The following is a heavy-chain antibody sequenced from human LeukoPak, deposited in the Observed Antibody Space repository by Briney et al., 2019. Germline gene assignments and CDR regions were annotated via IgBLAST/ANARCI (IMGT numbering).Heavy chain of an antibody. CDR3: ARAVSGRFDY. V-gene: IGHV4-59*08. CDR1: GGSISSYY. D-gene: IGHD6-19*01. Sequence: SETLSLTCTVSGGSISSYYWGWIRQPPGKGLEWTGYIYYSGSTNYNPSLKSRVTISVDTSKNQFSLKLSSVTAADTAIYYCARAVSGRFDYWGQGTLVTVSS. CDR2: IYYSGST. J-gene: IGHJ4*02.